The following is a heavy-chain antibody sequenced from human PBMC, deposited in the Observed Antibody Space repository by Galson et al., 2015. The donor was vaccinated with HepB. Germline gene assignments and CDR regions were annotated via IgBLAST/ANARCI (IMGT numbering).Heavy chain of an antibody. D-gene: IGHD6-13*01. CDR1: GFIFDDYA. V-gene: IGHV3-9*01. J-gene: IGHJ4*02. CDR3: AKDIATSSWHLEF. Sequence: SLRLSCAASGFIFDDYAMHWVRQAPGKGLEWVSGISWNSGSIGYVDSVKGRFTISRDNAKKSQYLQMNSLRAEDTALYYCAKDIATSSWHLEFWGQGTLVAVSS. CDR2: ISWNSGSI.